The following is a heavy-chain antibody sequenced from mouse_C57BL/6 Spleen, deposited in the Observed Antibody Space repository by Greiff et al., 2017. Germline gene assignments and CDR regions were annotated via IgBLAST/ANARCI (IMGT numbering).Heavy chain of an antibody. CDR1: GYTFTDYY. CDR2: INPNNGGT. Sequence: EVQLQQSGPELVKPGASVKISCKASGYTFTDYYMNWVKQSHGKSLEWIGDINPNNGGTRYNQKFKGKATLTVDKSSSTAYMELRSLTSEDSAVYYCASGTTLVDYYAMDYWGQGTSVTVSS. J-gene: IGHJ4*01. D-gene: IGHD1-1*01. CDR3: ASGTTLVDYYAMDY. V-gene: IGHV1-26*01.